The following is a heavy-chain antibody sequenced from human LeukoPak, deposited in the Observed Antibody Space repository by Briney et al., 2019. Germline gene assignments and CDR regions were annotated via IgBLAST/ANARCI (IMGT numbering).Heavy chain of an antibody. J-gene: IGHJ4*02. CDR2: IYYSGST. V-gene: IGHV4-59*11. CDR3: ARATNIVVGDVDY. D-gene: IGHD3-22*01. CDR1: GGSTISHY. Sequence: SETLSLTCTVSGGSTISHYWSWLRQPPGKGLEWIGSIYYSGSTYYNPSLKSRVTISVDTSKNQFSLKLSSVTAADTAVYYCARATNIVVGDVDYWGQGTLVTVSS.